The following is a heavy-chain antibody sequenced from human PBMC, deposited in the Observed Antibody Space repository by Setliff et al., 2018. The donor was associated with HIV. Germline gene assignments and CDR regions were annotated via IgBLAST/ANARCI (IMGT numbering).Heavy chain of an antibody. CDR1: GYTFLNYG. J-gene: IGHJ5*02. Sequence: ASVKVSCKASGYTFLNYGISWVRQTPGRGLEWMAWINVGNGNTKTARKFQGRVALTTDTSTSTAHMELRNLSADDPAVYYCARDSGMAVVGTWRRLDPWGQGTLVTVSS. CDR2: INVGNGNT. D-gene: IGHD6-19*01. V-gene: IGHV1-18*01. CDR3: ARDSGMAVVGTWRRLDP.